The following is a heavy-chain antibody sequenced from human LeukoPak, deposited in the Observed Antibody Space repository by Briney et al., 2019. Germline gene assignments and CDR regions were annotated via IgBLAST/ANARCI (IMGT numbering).Heavy chain of an antibody. J-gene: IGHJ5*02. Sequence: ASVKVSCKASGYTFTSYDINWVRQATGQGLEWMGWMNPNSGNTGYAQKFQGRVTMTRNTSISTAYMELSSLRSEDTAVYYWARGPDYDFRSGYPKFDPWGKGTLVTVSS. V-gene: IGHV1-8*01. CDR1: GYTFTSYD. D-gene: IGHD3-3*01. CDR2: MNPNSGNT. CDR3: ARGPDYDFRSGYPKFDP.